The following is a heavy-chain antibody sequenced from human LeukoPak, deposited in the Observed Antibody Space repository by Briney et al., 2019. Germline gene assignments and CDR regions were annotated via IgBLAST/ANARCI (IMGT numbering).Heavy chain of an antibody. CDR3: ARAKGSSGWTGYFDY. V-gene: IGHV4-39*07. Sequence: SETLSLTCTVFGGSMSSSTYYWGWIRQPPGKGLEWIGNSYYSGSTYYTPSLKSRVTISVDTSKKQFSLKLRSVTAADTAVYYCARAKGSSGWTGYFDYWGQGTLVTVSS. D-gene: IGHD6-19*01. CDR2: SYYSGST. J-gene: IGHJ4*02. CDR1: GGSMSSSTYY.